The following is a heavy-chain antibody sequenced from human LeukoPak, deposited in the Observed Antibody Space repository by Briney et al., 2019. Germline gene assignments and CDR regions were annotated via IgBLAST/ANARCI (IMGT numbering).Heavy chain of an antibody. CDR1: GYTFTSYA. CDR3: ARDQEEECYMDV. V-gene: IGHV1-3*01. J-gene: IGHJ6*03. CDR2: INAGNGNT. Sequence: GASVKVSCKASGYTFTSYAMHWVRQAPGQRLEWMGWINAGNGNTKYSQKFQGRVTITRDTSASTAYMELSSLRSEDTAVYYCARDQEEECYMDVWGKGTTVTVSS.